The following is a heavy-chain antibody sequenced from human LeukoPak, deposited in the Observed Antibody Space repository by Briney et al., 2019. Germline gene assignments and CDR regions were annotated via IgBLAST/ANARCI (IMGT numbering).Heavy chain of an antibody. V-gene: IGHV3-20*04. D-gene: IGHD3-10*01. CDR3: ARDSYYYGSALDV. CDR1: GFTFDDYG. CDR2: INWNGGST. Sequence: LAGGSLRLSCAASGFTFDDYGMSWVRQAPGKGLEWVSGINWNGGSTGYADSVKGRFTISRDNAKNSLYLQMNSLRAEDTALYYCARDSYYYGSALDVWGKGTTVTVSS. J-gene: IGHJ6*04.